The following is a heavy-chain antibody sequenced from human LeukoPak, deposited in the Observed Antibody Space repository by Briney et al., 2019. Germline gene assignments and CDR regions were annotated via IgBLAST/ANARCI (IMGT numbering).Heavy chain of an antibody. J-gene: IGHJ1*01. Sequence: QPGGSLRLSCAASGFTFSSYAMSWVRQAPGKGLEWVSAISGSGGSTYYADSVKGRFTISRDNSKNTLYLQMNSLRAEDTAVYYCAKDPLYSGSYQGPLGHWGQGTLVTVSS. V-gene: IGHV3-23*01. D-gene: IGHD1-26*01. CDR1: GFTFSSYA. CDR3: AKDPLYSGSYQGPLGH. CDR2: ISGSGGST.